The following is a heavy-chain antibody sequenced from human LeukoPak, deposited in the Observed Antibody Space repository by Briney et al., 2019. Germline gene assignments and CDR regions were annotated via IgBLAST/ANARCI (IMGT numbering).Heavy chain of an antibody. V-gene: IGHV3-30-3*01. CDR1: GFTFSSYA. J-gene: IGHJ4*02. CDR2: ISYDGSNK. Sequence: GGSLRLSCAASGFTFSSYAMHWVRQAPGKGLEWVAVISYDGSNKYYADSVKGRFTISRDNSKNTLYLQMNSLRAEDTAVYYCARDSSYYYDSSGYYYETYFDYWGQGTLATVSS. CDR3: ARDSSYYYDSSGYYYETYFDY. D-gene: IGHD3-22*01.